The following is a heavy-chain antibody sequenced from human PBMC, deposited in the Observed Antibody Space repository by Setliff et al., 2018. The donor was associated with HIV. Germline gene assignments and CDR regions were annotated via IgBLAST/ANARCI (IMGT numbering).Heavy chain of an antibody. V-gene: IGHV3-21*01. CDR2: IDPSGSRI. CDR3: HRFMDV. CDR1: EFTLSGYS. J-gene: IGHJ6*03. Sequence: PGGSLRLSCAASEFTLSGYSMSWVRQVPGKGLEWVSAIDPSGSRIFYSDSVKGRFTISRDNAKDTLYLQMSGLRAEDSAVYYCHRFMDVWGKGTTVTVSS.